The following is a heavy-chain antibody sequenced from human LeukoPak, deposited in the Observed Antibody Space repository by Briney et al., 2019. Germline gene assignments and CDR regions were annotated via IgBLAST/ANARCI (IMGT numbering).Heavy chain of an antibody. V-gene: IGHV3-23*01. CDR2: ISGSGGST. CDR1: GFTFSSYA. CDR3: AKGYTYYDILTGYSPFDY. J-gene: IGHJ4*02. D-gene: IGHD3-9*01. Sequence: GGSLRLSCAASGFTFSSYAMSWVRQAPEKGLEWVSAISGSGGSTYYADSVKGRFTISRDNSKNTLYLQMNSLRAEDTAVYYCAKGYTYYDILTGYSPFDYWGQGTLVTVSS.